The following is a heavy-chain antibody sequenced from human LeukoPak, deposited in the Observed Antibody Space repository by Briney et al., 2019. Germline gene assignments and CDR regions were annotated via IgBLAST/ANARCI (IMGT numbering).Heavy chain of an antibody. CDR2: IYYSGST. V-gene: IGHV4-59*01. J-gene: IGHJ4*02. Sequence: PSETLSLTCTVSGGSISSYYWSWIRQPPGKGLEWIGDIYYSGSTNYNPSLKSRVTISVDTSKNQFSRKLSSVTAADTAVYYCARGYYYDSSGYYPYFDYWGQGTLVTVSS. D-gene: IGHD3-22*01. CDR1: GGSISSYY. CDR3: ARGYYYDSSGYYPYFDY.